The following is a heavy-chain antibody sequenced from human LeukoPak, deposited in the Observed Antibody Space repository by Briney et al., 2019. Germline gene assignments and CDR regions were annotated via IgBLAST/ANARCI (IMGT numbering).Heavy chain of an antibody. CDR2: ISGSGGST. Sequence: GGSLRLSCAASGFTFSSYAMSWVRQAPGKGLEWVSAISGSGGSTYYADSVKGRFTISRDNSKNTLYPQMNSLRAEDTAVYYCAKDSYSGYDYDWFDPWGQGTLVTVSS. J-gene: IGHJ5*02. CDR1: GFTFSSYA. V-gene: IGHV3-23*01. CDR3: AKDSYSGYDYDWFDP. D-gene: IGHD5-12*01.